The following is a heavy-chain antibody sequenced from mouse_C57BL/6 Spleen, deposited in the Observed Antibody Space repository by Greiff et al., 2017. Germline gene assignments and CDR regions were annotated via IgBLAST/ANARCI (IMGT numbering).Heavy chain of an antibody. CDR3: AKNSGTGEYYFDY. D-gene: IGHD4-1*01. CDR1: GFSLTSYG. V-gene: IGHV2-5*01. J-gene: IGHJ2*01. CDR2: IWGGGST. Sequence: VQLQQSGPGLVQPSQSLSITCTVSGFSLTSYGVHWVRQSPGKGLEWLGVIWGGGSTDYNAAFMSRLSITKDNSKSQVFFKMNSLQADDTAIYYCAKNSGTGEYYFDYWGQGTTLTVSS.